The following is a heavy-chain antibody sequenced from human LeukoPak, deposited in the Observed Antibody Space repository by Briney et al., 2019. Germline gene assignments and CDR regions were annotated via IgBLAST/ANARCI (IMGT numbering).Heavy chain of an antibody. CDR1: GFAFSSYA. D-gene: IGHD4-17*01. Sequence: GGSLRLSCAASGFAFSSYAIHWVRQAPGKGLEWVSFISYDGRNKYYADSVKGRFTISRDNSKNTLYLQMNSLRAEDTAVYYCARVNGDYVPEYFDYWGQGTLVTVSS. CDR2: ISYDGRNK. V-gene: IGHV3-30-3*01. J-gene: IGHJ4*02. CDR3: ARVNGDYVPEYFDY.